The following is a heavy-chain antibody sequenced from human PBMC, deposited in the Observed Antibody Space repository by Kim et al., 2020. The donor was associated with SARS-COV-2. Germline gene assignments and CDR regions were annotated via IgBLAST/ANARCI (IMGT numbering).Heavy chain of an antibody. CDR2: IKQDGSEK. V-gene: IGHV3-7*01. D-gene: IGHD6-13*01. Sequence: GGSLRLSCAASGFTFSSYWMNWVRQAPGKGLEWVANIKQDGSEKYYVDSVKGRFTISRDNAKNSLYLQMNSLRAEDTAVYYCARGRFIATSYYFDFWGQGTLVTVSS. CDR1: GFTFSSYW. J-gene: IGHJ4*02. CDR3: ARGRFIATSYYFDF.